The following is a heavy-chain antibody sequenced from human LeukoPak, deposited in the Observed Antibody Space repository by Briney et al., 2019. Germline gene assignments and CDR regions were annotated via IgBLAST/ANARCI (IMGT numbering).Heavy chain of an antibody. CDR1: GYTFTSYG. CDR2: ISAYNGNT. CDR3: ATARPGYDFWSGYYLSGFDY. V-gene: IGHV1-18*01. Sequence: ASVKVSCKASGYTFTSYGTSWVRQAPGQGLEWMGWISAYNGNTNYAQKLQGRVTMTTDTSTSTAYTELRSLRSDDTAVYYCATARPGYDFWSGYYLSGFDYWGQGTLVTVSS. D-gene: IGHD3-3*01. J-gene: IGHJ4*02.